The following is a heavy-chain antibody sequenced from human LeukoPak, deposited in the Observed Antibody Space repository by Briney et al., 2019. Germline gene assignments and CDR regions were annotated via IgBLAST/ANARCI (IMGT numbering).Heavy chain of an antibody. CDR3: ARGGSLGY. CDR1: GFTLCSYE. J-gene: IGHJ4*02. Sequence: GGSLSLSCAASGFTLCSYEMYWVRQAPGGGLEWVSQLSSSGSAIYYADSVKGRFTISRDNAKSSLYLQMNSLRVEDTAVYYCARGGSLGYWGQGTLVTVSS. V-gene: IGHV3-48*03. CDR2: LSSSGSAI. D-gene: IGHD6-19*01.